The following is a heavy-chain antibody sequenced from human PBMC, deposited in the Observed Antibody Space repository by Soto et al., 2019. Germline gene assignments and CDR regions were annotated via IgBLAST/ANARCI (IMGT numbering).Heavy chain of an antibody. J-gene: IGHJ4*02. Sequence: LRLSWAGSGFSRGSYPKNWVRQAPGDGLQWVSSISVSADNTYYADSVRGLFNISRKSSKTTLYLQMNSMRAEDTAVYYCAKDGLRGIHMDHWGQGTPVTVSS. CDR2: ISVSADNT. D-gene: IGHD1-1*01. CDR1: GFSRGSYP. V-gene: IGHV3-23*01. CDR3: AKDGLRGIHMDH.